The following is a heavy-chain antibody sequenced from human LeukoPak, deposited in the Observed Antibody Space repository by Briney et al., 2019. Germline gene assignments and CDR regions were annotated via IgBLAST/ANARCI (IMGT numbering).Heavy chain of an antibody. V-gene: IGHV3-21*01. Sequence: GGSLRLSCAASGFTFNRYNMNWVRRAPGKGLDWISSITSSSSYKFYADSVKGRFTISRDNAKNSLYLQMNSLRAEDTAVYYCARARTDSSGYYRWGNYFDYWGQGTLVTVSS. D-gene: IGHD3-22*01. J-gene: IGHJ4*02. CDR3: ARARTDSSGYYRWGNYFDY. CDR1: GFTFNRYN. CDR2: ITSSSSYK.